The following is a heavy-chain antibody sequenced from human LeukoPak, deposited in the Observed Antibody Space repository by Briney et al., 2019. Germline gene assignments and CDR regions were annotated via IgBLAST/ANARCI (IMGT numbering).Heavy chain of an antibody. Sequence: PSETLSLTCSFSGGSIRSGGYYWGWVRQPPGKGLEWIASLYSNGNTFYNPSLKSRVTISEESSKSQFSLKLRTVTAADTAVYFCWRAADHWGQGILVTVSS. V-gene: IGHV4-39*01. CDR3: WRAADH. J-gene: IGHJ4*02. CDR2: LYSNGNT. CDR1: GGSIRSGGYY.